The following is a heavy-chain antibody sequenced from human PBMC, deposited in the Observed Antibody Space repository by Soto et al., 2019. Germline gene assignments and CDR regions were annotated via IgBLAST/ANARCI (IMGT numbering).Heavy chain of an antibody. CDR2: IRSKAYGGTT. CDR1: GFTFGDYA. V-gene: IGHV3-49*04. CDR3: TRDQIYDFWSGYRYYFEY. D-gene: IGHD3-3*01. Sequence: SLRLSCTASGFTFGDYAMSWVRQAPGKGLEWVGFIRSKAYGGTTEYAASVKGRFTISRDDSKSIAYLQMNSLKTEDTAVYYCTRDQIYDFWSGYRYYFEYWGQGT. J-gene: IGHJ4*02.